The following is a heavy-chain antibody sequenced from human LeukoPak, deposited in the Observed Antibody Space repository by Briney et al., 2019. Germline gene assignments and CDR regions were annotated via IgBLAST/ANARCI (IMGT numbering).Heavy chain of an antibody. J-gene: IGHJ2*01. CDR2: MKQDGSEK. CDR1: GFTFSSFW. V-gene: IGHV3-7*04. CDR3: ARGYCSGGSCFSSTGNFDL. Sequence: GGSLRLSCAASGFTFSSFWMSWVRQAPGKGLEWVANMKQDGSEKYYVDSVKGRFTVSRDNAENSLYLQMNSLRAEDTAVYYCARGYCSGGSCFSSTGNFDLWGRGTLVTVSS. D-gene: IGHD2-15*01.